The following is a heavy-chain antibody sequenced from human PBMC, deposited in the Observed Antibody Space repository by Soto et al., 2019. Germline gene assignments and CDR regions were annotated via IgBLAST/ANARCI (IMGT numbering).Heavy chain of an antibody. V-gene: IGHV3-30*18. CDR2: ISYDGSNK. Sequence: QVQLVESGGGVVQPGRSLRLSCAASGFTFSSYGMHWVRQAPGKGLEWVAVISYDGSNKYYADSVKGRFTISRDNSKNTLYLQMNSLRAEDTDVYYCAKVSGLGDDYWGQGTLVTVSS. D-gene: IGHD2-21*01. J-gene: IGHJ4*02. CDR1: GFTFSSYG. CDR3: AKVSGLGDDY.